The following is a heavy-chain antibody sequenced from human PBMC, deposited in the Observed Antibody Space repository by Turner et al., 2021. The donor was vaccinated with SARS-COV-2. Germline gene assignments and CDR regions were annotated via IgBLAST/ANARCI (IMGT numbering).Heavy chain of an antibody. V-gene: IGHV1-24*01. CDR2: FDPEDAET. J-gene: IGHJ4*02. CDR1: GYTLTELS. D-gene: IGHD2-21*02. CDR3: ATGYAYCGGDCSIDY. Sequence: QVQLVQSGAEVKKPGASVKVSCKVSGYTLTELSMHWVRQAPGKGLELMGGFDPEDAETIYAQKFQGRVTMTEDTSADTAYMELSSLRSEYTAVYYCATGYAYCGGDCSIDYWGQGTLVTVSS.